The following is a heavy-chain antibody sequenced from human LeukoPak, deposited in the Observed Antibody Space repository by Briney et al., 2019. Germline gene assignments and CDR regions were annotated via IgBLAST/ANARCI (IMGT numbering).Heavy chain of an antibody. J-gene: IGHJ6*02. CDR2: ISGSGGST. CDR1: GFTFSSYW. Sequence: GGSLRLSCAASGFTFSSYWMSWVRQAPGKGLEWVSAISGSGGSTYYADSVKGRFTISRDNSKNTLYLQMNSLRAEDTAVYYCARVPYYYYGMDVWGQGTTVTVSS. CDR3: ARVPYYYYGMDV. V-gene: IGHV3-23*01.